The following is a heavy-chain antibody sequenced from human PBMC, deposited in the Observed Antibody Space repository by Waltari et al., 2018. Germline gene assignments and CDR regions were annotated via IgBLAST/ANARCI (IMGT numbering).Heavy chain of an antibody. D-gene: IGHD3-16*01. CDR3: ARADVYYFDY. J-gene: IGHJ4*02. Sequence: VQLVQSGAEVKKPGASVTVSCKASGYTFTGYYMHWVRQAPGQGLEWMGWINPNSGGTNYAQKLQGWVTMTRDTSISTAYMELSRLRSDDTAVYYCARADVYYFDYWGQGTLVTVSS. CDR1: GYTFTGYY. V-gene: IGHV1-2*04. CDR2: INPNSGGT.